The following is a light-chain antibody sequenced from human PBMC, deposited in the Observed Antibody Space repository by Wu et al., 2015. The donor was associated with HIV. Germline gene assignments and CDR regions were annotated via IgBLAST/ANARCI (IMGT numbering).Light chain of an antibody. V-gene: IGKV3-15*01. CDR3: QQYNNWPWT. J-gene: IGKJ1*01. CDR1: QSVSSSH. Sequence: EIVLTQSPGTLSLSPGERGTLSCRASQSVSSSHLGWYQQKPGQAPRLLIYGASTRATGIPARFSGSGSGTEFTLTISSMQSEDFAVYYCQQYNNWPWTFGQGTKVEIK. CDR2: GAS.